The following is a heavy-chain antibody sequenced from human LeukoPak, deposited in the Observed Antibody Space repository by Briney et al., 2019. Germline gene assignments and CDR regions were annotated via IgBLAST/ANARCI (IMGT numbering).Heavy chain of an antibody. J-gene: IGHJ2*01. Sequence: SETLSLTCTVSGGSIGSHQWSWIRQPPGKGLEFIGYIYYSGSTNYNPSLKSRVTISVDTSKNQFSLKLSSVTAADTAVYYCARGSMSGYWYFDLWGRGTLVTVSS. CDR1: GGSIGSHQ. V-gene: IGHV4-59*11. CDR2: IYYSGST. CDR3: ARGSMSGYWYFDL. D-gene: IGHD3-10*02.